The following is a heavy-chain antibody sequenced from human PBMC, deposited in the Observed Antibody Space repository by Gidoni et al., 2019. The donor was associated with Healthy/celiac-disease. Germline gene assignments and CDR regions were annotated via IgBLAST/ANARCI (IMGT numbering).Heavy chain of an antibody. Sequence: QVQLVQSGAEVKKPGASVKFSCKSSGYPFTGYYMHWVRQAPGQGLEWMGWINPNSGGTNYAQKFQGRVTMTRDTSISTAYMELSRLRSDDTAVYYCARASSGWYYFDYWGQGTLVTVSS. CDR1: GYPFTGYY. D-gene: IGHD6-19*01. V-gene: IGHV1-2*02. CDR3: ARASSGWYYFDY. CDR2: INPNSGGT. J-gene: IGHJ4*02.